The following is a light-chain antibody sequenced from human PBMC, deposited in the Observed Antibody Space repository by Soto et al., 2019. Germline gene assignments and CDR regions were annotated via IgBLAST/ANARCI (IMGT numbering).Light chain of an antibody. CDR1: QSVPSRD. J-gene: IGKJ1*01. V-gene: IGKV3-15*01. CDR3: QQYNNWPKT. CDR2: GAS. Sequence: EIVLTQSPATLSLSPGERATLSCRASQSVPSRDVAWYQQKPGQAPRLLIYGASTRATGIPARFSGSGSGTEFTLTISSLQSEDFAVYYCQQYNNWPKTFGQGTKVDIK.